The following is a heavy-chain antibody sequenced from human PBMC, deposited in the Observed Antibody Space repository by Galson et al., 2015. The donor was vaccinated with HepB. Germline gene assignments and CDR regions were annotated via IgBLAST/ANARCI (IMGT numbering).Heavy chain of an antibody. CDR3: ARVGYYASGRLDPDAFDF. V-gene: IGHV4-59*01. CDR2: IYGSESI. D-gene: IGHD3-10*01. J-gene: IGHJ3*01. CDR1: GGSISRYY. Sequence: ETLSLTCTASGGSISRYYWGWIRQPPGKGLEWIGYIYGSESINYNPSLRGRVTISVDTSKNLFSLNLSSVTASDTAVYYCARVGYYASGRLDPDAFDFWGQGTLGTVSS.